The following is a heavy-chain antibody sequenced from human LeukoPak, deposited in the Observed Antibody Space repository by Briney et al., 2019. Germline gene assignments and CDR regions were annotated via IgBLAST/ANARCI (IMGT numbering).Heavy chain of an antibody. J-gene: IGHJ4*02. CDR2: INSDGSST. Sequence: PGGSLRLSCAASGFTFSSYWMHWVRQAPGKGLGWVSRINSDGSSTNYADSVKGRFTISRDNAKNTLYLQMNSLRAEDTAVYYCAREAYDYGDYFPDYWGQGTLVTVSS. V-gene: IGHV3-74*01. CDR3: AREAYDYGDYFPDY. D-gene: IGHD4-17*01. CDR1: GFTFSSYW.